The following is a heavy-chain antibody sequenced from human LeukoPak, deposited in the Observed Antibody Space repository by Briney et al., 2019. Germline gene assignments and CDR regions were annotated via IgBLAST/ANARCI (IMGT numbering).Heavy chain of an antibody. CDR1: GYTFTSYG. J-gene: IGHJ5*02. CDR3: ARDLVTMVRGVIIHWFDP. Sequence: GASVKVSCKASGYTFTSYGISWVRQAPGQGLEWVGWISAYNGNTNYAQKLQGRVTMTTDKSTSTAYMELRSLRSDDTAVYYCARDLVTMVRGVIIHWFDPWGQGTLVTVSS. V-gene: IGHV1-18*04. CDR2: ISAYNGNT. D-gene: IGHD3-10*01.